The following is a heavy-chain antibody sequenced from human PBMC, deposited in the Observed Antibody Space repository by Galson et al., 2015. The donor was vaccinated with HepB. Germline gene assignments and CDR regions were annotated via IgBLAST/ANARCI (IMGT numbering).Heavy chain of an antibody. J-gene: IGHJ4*02. CDR2: IKSNSDGGTT. CDR1: GFTFNNAW. CDR3: TTWPVRDISPGYYWPNKYYFDY. V-gene: IGHV3-15*01. Sequence: SLRLSCAASGFTFNNAWMSWVRQAPGKGLEWVGRIKSNSDGGTTDYAAPVKGRSIISRDASKNTLYLQMNSLTTEVTAVYYCTTWPVRDISPGYYWPNKYYFDYWGQGTLVTVS. D-gene: IGHD3-9*01.